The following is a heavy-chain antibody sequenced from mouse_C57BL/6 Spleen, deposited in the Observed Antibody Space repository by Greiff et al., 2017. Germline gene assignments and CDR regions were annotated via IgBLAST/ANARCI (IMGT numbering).Heavy chain of an antibody. J-gene: IGHJ2*01. CDR1: GYAFSSYW. D-gene: IGHD1-1*01. CDR2: IYPGDGDT. CDR3: ARLLPLYFDY. Sequence: VQLQESGAELVKPGASVKISCKASGYAFSSYWMNWVKQRPGKGLEWIGQIYPGDGDTNSNGKFKGKATLTADKSSSTAYMQLSSLTSEDSAVYFCARLLPLYFDYWGQGTTLTVSS. V-gene: IGHV1-80*01.